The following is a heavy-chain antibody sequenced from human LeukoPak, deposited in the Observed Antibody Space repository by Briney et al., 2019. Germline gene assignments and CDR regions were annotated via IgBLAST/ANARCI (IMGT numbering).Heavy chain of an antibody. CDR2: IIPIFGTA. Sequence: GASVKVSCKASGGTFSSYAISWVRQAPGQGLEWMGRIIPIFGTANYAQKFQGSVTITTDESTSTAYMELSSLRSEDTAVYYCARDGDSSGYYNPFDYWGQGTLVTVSS. CDR1: GGTFSSYA. D-gene: IGHD3-22*01. J-gene: IGHJ4*02. CDR3: ARDGDSSGYYNPFDY. V-gene: IGHV1-69*05.